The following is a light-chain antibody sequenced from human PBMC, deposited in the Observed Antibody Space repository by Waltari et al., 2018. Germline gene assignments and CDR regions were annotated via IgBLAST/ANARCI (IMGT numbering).Light chain of an antibody. V-gene: IGKV3-20*01. CDR2: GAS. CDR1: QSVSRA. CDR3: QHYVRLPVT. J-gene: IGKJ1*01. Sequence: IVLMQSPGTLSLSPGERVILSCRVSQSVSRALAWYQQNPGQAPRLLIYGASNRATGIPDRFSGSGSGTDFSLTISRLEPEDFAVYYCQHYVRLPVTFGQGTKVEIK.